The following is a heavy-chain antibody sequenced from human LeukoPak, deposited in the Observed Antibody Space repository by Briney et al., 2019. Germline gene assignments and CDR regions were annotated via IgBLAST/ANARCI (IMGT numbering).Heavy chain of an antibody. CDR1: GFTFSSYS. Sequence: PGGSLRLSCAASGFTFSSYSMNWVRQAPGKGLEWVSYISSSSSTIYYADSVKGRFTISRDNAKNSLSLQMNSLRAEDTAVYYCASYDTSSGVVGYWGQGTLVTVSS. CDR2: ISSSSSTI. J-gene: IGHJ4*02. D-gene: IGHD6-6*01. V-gene: IGHV3-48*01. CDR3: ASYDTSSGVVGY.